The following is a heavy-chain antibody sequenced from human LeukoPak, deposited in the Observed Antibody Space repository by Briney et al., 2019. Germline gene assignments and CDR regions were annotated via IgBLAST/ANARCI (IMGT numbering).Heavy chain of an antibody. D-gene: IGHD6-19*01. J-gene: IGHJ4*02. CDR2: ITDSGGDT. CDR3: AKDVGSGWLYYFDY. CDR1: GGSFSGYY. V-gene: IGHV3-23*01. Sequence: ETLSLTCAVYGGSFSGYYWSWIRQPPGKGLEWVSAITDSGGDTYYADSVKGRFTISRDNSQNTLYLQMNSLRAEDTAVYYCAKDVGSGWLYYFDYWGQGTLVTVSS.